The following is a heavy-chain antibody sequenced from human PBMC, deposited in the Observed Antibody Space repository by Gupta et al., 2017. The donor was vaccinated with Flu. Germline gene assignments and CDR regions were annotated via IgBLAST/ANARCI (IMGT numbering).Heavy chain of an antibody. D-gene: IGHD7-27*01. CDR3: VKGPRTGIRWGFDV. J-gene: IGHJ5*02. CDR2: ISYDGSDD. CDR1: GLVFSSYP. Sequence: QVHLVESGGGVVQPGTSLRLSCAASGLVFSSYPMHWVRQAPGKGLEWVTVISYDGSDDYYADSVKGRFTISRDNSKDALFLEMNGLTTDDTAIYYCVKGPRTGIRWGFDVWGQGTLVTVAS. V-gene: IGHV3-30*18.